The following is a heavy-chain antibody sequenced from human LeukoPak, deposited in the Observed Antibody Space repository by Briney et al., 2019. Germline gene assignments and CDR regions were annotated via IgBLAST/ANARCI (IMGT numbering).Heavy chain of an antibody. CDR3: AGNSRFDY. CDR1: GFTVSNNY. Sequence: GGSLRLSCAASGFTVSNNYMSWVRQAPGKGLEWVSVIYSGGSTYYADSVKGRFTISRDNSRNTLFLQMNNLRAEDTAVYYCAGNSRFDYWGQGTLVTVSS. D-gene: IGHD2-21*01. V-gene: IGHV3-53*01. J-gene: IGHJ4*02. CDR2: IYSGGST.